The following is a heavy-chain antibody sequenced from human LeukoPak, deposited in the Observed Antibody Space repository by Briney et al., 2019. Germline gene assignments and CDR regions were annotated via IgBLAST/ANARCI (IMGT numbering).Heavy chain of an antibody. V-gene: IGHV4-34*01. D-gene: IGHD3-3*01. CDR2: INHRGST. Sequence: SETLSLTCAVYGGSFSGYYWSWIRQPPGKGLEWIGEINHRGSTNYNPSLKSRVTISVDTSKNQFSLKLSSVTAADTAVYYCARGNRYYDFWSGSGTNYFDYWGQGTLVTVSS. CDR3: ARGNRYYDFWSGSGTNYFDY. CDR1: GGSFSGYY. J-gene: IGHJ4*02.